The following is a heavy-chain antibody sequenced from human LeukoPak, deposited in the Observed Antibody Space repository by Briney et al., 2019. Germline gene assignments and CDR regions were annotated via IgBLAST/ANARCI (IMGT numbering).Heavy chain of an antibody. J-gene: IGHJ3*02. Sequence: SETLSLTCAVYGGSFSGYYWSWIRQPPGKGLEWIGSIYYSGSTYYNPSLKSRVTISVDTSKNQFSLKLSSVTAADTAVYYCARDKREPRYAFDIWGQGTMVTVSS. V-gene: IGHV4-34*01. D-gene: IGHD1-26*01. CDR3: ARDKREPRYAFDI. CDR2: IYYSGST. CDR1: GGSFSGYY.